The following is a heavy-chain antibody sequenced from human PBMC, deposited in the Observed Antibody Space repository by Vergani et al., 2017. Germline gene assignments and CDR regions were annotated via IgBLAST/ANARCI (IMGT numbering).Heavy chain of an antibody. J-gene: IGHJ6*03. Sequence: EVQLVESGGGVVQPGGSLRLSCAASGFTFDDYAMHWVRQAPGKGLEWVSLISGDGGSTYYADSVKGRFTISRDNSKNSLYLQMNSLRTEDTALYYCAKESIATYYYYYMDVWGKGTTVTVSS. V-gene: IGHV3-43*02. CDR2: ISGDGGST. CDR1: GFTFDDYA. D-gene: IGHD6-6*01. CDR3: AKESIATYYYYYMDV.